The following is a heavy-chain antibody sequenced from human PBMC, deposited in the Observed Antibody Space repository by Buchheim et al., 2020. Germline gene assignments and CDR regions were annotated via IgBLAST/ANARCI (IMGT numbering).Heavy chain of an antibody. CDR3: VGEYVGGNFDY. V-gene: IGHV1-46*01. CDR1: GYTFTTYY. Sequence: QVQLVQSGAEVKKPGASLRLSCKTSGYTFTTYYIHWVRQAPGQGLEWMGIIIPSSGSTNYPQKFQGRVTMTRDTSTSTVYMDLSRLTSDDTAVYSCVGEYVGGNFDYWGQGTL. CDR2: IIPSSGST. J-gene: IGHJ4*02. D-gene: IGHD3-16*01.